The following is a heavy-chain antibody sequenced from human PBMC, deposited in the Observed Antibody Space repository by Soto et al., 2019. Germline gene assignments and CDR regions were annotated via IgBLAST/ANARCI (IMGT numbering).Heavy chain of an antibody. CDR1: GYTLTELS. CDR2: FDPEDGET. J-gene: IGHJ4*02. Sequence: ASVKVSCKVSGYTLTELSMHWVRQAPGKGLEWMGGFDPEDGETIYAQKFQGRVTMTEDTSTDTAYMELSSLRSEDTAVYYCATGLGHLGLFDYWGQGTLVTVSP. CDR3: ATGLGHLGLFDY. V-gene: IGHV1-24*01.